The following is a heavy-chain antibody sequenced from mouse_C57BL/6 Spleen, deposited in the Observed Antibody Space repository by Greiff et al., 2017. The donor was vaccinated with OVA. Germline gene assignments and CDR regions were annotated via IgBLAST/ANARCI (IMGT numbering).Heavy chain of an antibody. CDR3: AIVTTVVPYYFDY. V-gene: IGHV1-42*01. J-gene: IGHJ2*01. CDR2: INPSTGGT. CDR1: GYSFTGYY. Sequence: VQLQQSGPELVKPGASVKISCKASGYSFTGYYMNWVKQSPEKSLEWIGEINPSTGGTTYKQKFKAKATLTVDKSSSTAYMQLKSLTSEDSAVYYCAIVTTVVPYYFDYWGQGTTLTVSS. D-gene: IGHD1-1*01.